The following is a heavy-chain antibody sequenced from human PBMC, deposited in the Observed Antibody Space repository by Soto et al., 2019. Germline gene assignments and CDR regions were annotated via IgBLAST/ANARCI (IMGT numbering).Heavy chain of an antibody. CDR1: GYTFTSYG. Sequence: SVKVSCKASGYTFTSYGISWVRQAPGQGLEWMGWISAYNGNTNYAQKLQGRVTMTTDTSTSTAYVELSSLRSEDTAVYYCARNNEYSSSSNFDYWGQGTLVTV. D-gene: IGHD6-6*01. J-gene: IGHJ4*02. CDR3: ARNNEYSSSSNFDY. CDR2: ISAYNGNT. V-gene: IGHV1-18*01.